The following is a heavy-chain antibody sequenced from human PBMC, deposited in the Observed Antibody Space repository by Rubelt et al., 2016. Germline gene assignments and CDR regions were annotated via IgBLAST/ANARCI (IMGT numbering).Heavy chain of an antibody. CDR1: GFTVSTNY. Sequence: GGGLIQPGGSLRLSCAASGFTVSTNYMSWVRQAPGKGLEWVSVLYSGGSTYYADSVKGQFTISRDNSKNTLYLQMNSLTAEDTAFYYCAKNCGGDCYSGDFDYWGQGTLVAVSS. CDR3: AKNCGGDCYSGDFDY. J-gene: IGHJ4*02. V-gene: IGHV3-53*01. CDR2: LYSGGST. D-gene: IGHD2-21*01.